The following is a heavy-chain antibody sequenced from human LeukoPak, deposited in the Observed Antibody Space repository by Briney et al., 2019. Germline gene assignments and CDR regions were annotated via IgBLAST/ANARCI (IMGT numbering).Heavy chain of an antibody. CDR1: GGTFSSYA. V-gene: IGHV1-69*13. CDR2: IIPIFGTA. D-gene: IGHD6-6*01. Sequence: SVKVSCKASGGTFSSYAISWVRQAPGQGLEWMGGIIPIFGTANYAQKFQGRVTITADESTSTAYMELSSQRSEDTAVYYCARGLEYSSFPSDFRHWGQGTLVTVSS. CDR3: ARGLEYSSFPSDFRH. J-gene: IGHJ1*01.